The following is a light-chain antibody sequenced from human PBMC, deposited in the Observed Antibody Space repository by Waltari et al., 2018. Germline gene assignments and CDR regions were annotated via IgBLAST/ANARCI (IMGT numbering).Light chain of an antibody. Sequence: QSALTQPASVSGSPGQSITISCTGTSSAVGGYNYVSWYQQHPGKVPKLMIYNVINRPSGVSIRFSGSKSGNTASLTISGLQAEDEADYYCTSYTDSRIFDVVFGGGTRLTVL. V-gene: IGLV2-14*03. CDR1: SSAVGGYNY. CDR3: TSYTDSRIFDVV. CDR2: NVI. J-gene: IGLJ2*01.